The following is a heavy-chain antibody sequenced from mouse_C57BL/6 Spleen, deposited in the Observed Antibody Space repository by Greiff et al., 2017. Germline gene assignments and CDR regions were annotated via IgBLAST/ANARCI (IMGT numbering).Heavy chain of an antibody. CDR2: IHPSDSDT. CDR3: AIGGNYDAMDD. J-gene: IGHJ4*01. D-gene: IGHD2-1*01. Sequence: QVQLQQPGAELVKPGASVKVSCKASGYTFTSYWMHWVKQRPGQGLEWIGRIHPSDSDTNYNQKFKGKATLTVDKSSSTAYMQLSSLTSADSAVYYCAIGGNYDAMDDWGQGTSVTVSS. V-gene: IGHV1-74*01. CDR1: GYTFTSYW.